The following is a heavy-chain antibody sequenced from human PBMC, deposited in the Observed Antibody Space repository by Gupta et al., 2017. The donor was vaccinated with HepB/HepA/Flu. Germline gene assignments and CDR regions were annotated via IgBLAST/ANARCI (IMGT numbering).Heavy chain of an antibody. D-gene: IGHD6-13*01. CDR1: GGTFSSYA. CDR3: ARSGRTNSIAAPSTRRPPAWFDP. J-gene: IGHJ5*02. CDR2: IIPIFGTA. Sequence: QVQLVQSGAEVKKPGSSVKVSCKASGGTFSSYAISWVRQAPGQGLEWMGGIIPIFGTANYAQKFQGRVTITADKSTSTAYMELSSLRSEDTAVYYCARSGRTNSIAAPSTRRPPAWFDPWGQGTLVTVSS. V-gene: IGHV1-69*06.